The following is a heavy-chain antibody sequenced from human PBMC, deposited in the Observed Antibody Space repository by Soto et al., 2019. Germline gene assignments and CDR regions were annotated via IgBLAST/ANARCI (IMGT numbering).Heavy chain of an antibody. V-gene: IGHV4-4*07. Sequence: SETLSLTCSVSGGTISGYFWTWIRPPAGKGLEWIGRIYSSVNTKYNPSLQSRVTMSLDTSNNQFSLSLTSLTAADTAVYYCARGHRFSAWVDPWGQGTVVTV. J-gene: IGHJ5*02. CDR2: IYSSVNT. CDR3: ARGHRFSAWVDP. CDR1: GGTISGYF. D-gene: IGHD3-3*01.